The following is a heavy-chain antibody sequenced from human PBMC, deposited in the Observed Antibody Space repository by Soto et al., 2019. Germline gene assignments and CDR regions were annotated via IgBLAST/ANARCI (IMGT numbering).Heavy chain of an antibody. J-gene: IGHJ4*02. V-gene: IGHV3-30*18. CDR2: ISYDGSNK. CDR3: AKESLDAY. Sequence: GGSLRLSCAASGFTFSSYGMHWVRQAPGKGLEWVAVISYDGSNKYYADSVKGRFTISRDNSKNTLYLQMNSLRAEDTAVYYCAKESLDAYWGQGTLVTVSS. CDR1: GFTFSSYG.